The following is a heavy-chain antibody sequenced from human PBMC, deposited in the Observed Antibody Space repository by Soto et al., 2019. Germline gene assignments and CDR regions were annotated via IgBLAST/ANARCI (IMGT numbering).Heavy chain of an antibody. D-gene: IGHD6-19*01. J-gene: IGHJ4*02. CDR2: IKQDGSET. CDR3: ARVDDSAWFTRDY. V-gene: IGHV3-7*01. CDR1: GFTFSSFW. Sequence: EVQLVESGGGLVQPGGSLRLSCGASGFTFSSFWMNWVRQAPGKGLEWVANIKQDGSETSYVDSVKGRFTISRDNAKNSVHLQMNSLRAEDTAVYYCARVDDSAWFTRDYWGQGTMVTVSS.